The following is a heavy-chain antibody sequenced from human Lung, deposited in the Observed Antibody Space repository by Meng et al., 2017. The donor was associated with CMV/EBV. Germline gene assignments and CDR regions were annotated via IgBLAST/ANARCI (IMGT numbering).Heavy chain of an antibody. Sequence: SETLSLXXTVSGGSISSYYWSWIRQPPGKGLEWIGYIYYSGSTNYNPSLKSRVTISGDTSKNHFSLMLSSMTAADTAVYYCARGRSNWNDYPFVYWGQGTLVTVSS. CDR2: IYYSGST. D-gene: IGHD1-1*01. V-gene: IGHV4-59*12. CDR3: ARGRSNWNDYPFVY. CDR1: GGSISSYY. J-gene: IGHJ4*02.